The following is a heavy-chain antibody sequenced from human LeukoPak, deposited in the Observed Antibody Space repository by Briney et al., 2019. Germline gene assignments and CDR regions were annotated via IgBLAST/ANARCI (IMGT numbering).Heavy chain of an antibody. J-gene: IGHJ4*02. CDR1: GFTFSSYS. V-gene: IGHV3-30*18. CDR3: AKDPSYTAAGIDY. D-gene: IGHD6-13*01. CDR2: IIYDGSNK. Sequence: QTGGSLRLSCAASGFTFSSYSMNWVRQAPGKGLEWVAAIIYDGSNKYYADSVKGRFTISRDNSKNTLDLQMSSLRAEDTAVYYCAKDPSYTAAGIDYWGQGTLVTVSS.